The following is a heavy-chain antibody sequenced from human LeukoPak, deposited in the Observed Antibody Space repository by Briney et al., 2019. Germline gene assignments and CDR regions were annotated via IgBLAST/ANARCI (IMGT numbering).Heavy chain of an antibody. CDR1: GFTVSSNY. CDR3: ARSHGYNSFDY. CDR2: IYSGGST. Sequence: AGGSLRLSCAASGFTVSSNYMSWVRQAPGKGLEWVSVIYSGGSTYYADSVKGRFTISRDNSKNTLYLQMYSLRAEDTAVYYCARSHGYNSFDYWGQGTLVTVSS. J-gene: IGHJ4*02. D-gene: IGHD5-24*01. V-gene: IGHV3-53*01.